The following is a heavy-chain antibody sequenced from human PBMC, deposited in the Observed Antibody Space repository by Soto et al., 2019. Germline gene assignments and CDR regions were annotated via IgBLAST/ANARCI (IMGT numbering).Heavy chain of an antibody. Sequence: SETRSLTCAVSGGSISSSNWWSCFRQPPGKGLEWIGEIYHSGSTNYNPSLKSRVTISVDKSKNQFSLKLSSVTAADTAVYYCASLGFTYYYGSGSYYPYFDYWGQGTLVTVSS. CDR3: ASLGFTYYYGSGSYYPYFDY. J-gene: IGHJ4*02. V-gene: IGHV4-4*02. CDR2: IYHSGST. CDR1: GGSISSSNW. D-gene: IGHD3-10*01.